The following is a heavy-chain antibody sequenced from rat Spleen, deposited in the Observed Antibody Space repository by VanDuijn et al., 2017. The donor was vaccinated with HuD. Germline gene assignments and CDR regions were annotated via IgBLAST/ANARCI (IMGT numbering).Heavy chain of an antibody. V-gene: IGHV5-7*01. CDR2: ISYDGSST. Sequence: EVQLVESGGGLVQPGRSLKLSCAASGFTFSDYYMAWVRQAPTKGLEWVATISYDGSSTYYRDSVKGRFTISRGNAKSTLYLQKDSLMYEDTAPYYCARHSYYGYWFADWGQGTLVTVSS. CDR1: GFTFSDYY. CDR3: ARHSYYGYWFAD. J-gene: IGHJ3*01. D-gene: IGHD1-6*01.